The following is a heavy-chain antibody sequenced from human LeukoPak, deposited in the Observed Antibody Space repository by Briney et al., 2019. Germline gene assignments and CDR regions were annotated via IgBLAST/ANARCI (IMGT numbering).Heavy chain of an antibody. V-gene: IGHV1-46*01. CDR2: INPSGGST. D-gene: IGHD3-3*01. CDR3: ARSTLGYDFWSGYYFFDY. Sequence: ASVKVSCKASGYTFTSYYMHWVRQAPGQGLEWMGIINPSGGSTSYAQKFQGRVTMTRDMPTSTDYMELSSLRSEDTAVYYCARSTLGYDFWSGYYFFDYWGQGTLVTVSS. J-gene: IGHJ4*02. CDR1: GYTFTSYY.